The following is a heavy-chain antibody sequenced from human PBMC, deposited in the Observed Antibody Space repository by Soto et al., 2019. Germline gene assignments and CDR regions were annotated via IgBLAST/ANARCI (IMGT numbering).Heavy chain of an antibody. V-gene: IGHV3-30-3*01. CDR1: GFTFSSYA. CDR3: AAIAAAGTSAFYYYYGMDV. CDR2: ISSDGSNK. D-gene: IGHD6-13*01. Sequence: GGSLRLSCAASGFTFSSYALHWVRQAPGKGLEWVAVISSDGSNKYYADSVKGRFTISRDNSKNTLYLQMNSLRSEDTAVYYCAAIAAAGTSAFYYYYGMDVWGQGTTVTVS. J-gene: IGHJ6*02.